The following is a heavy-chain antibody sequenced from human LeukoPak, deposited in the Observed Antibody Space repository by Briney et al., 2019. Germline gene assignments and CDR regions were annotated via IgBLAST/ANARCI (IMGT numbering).Heavy chain of an antibody. J-gene: IGHJ2*01. CDR3: ARVWAPSLWYFDL. Sequence: PGGSLRLSCAASGFTFSSYAMHWVRQAPGKGLEYVSAISSNGGSTYYANSVKGRFTISRDNSKNTLYLQMNSLRAEDTAVYYCARVWAPSLWYFDLWGRGTLVTVSS. CDR2: ISSNGGST. D-gene: IGHD7-27*01. CDR1: GFTFSSYA. V-gene: IGHV3-64*01.